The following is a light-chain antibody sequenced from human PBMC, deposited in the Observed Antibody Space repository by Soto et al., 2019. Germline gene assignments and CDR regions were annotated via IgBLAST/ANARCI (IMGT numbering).Light chain of an antibody. V-gene: IGKV1-5*01. CDR2: DAS. Sequence: DIQMTQSPSTLSASVGDRVTITCRASQSICSWFAWYQQKPGKEPELLIYDASSLESGVPSRFSVSGSRTEFTLTISSMQPDYFATYYCQQYTSYYTFGQGTRREI. CDR1: QSICSW. CDR3: QQYTSYYT. J-gene: IGKJ5*01.